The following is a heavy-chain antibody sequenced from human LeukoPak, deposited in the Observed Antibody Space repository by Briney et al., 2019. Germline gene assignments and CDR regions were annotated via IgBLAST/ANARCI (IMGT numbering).Heavy chain of an antibody. CDR1: GGSLSSSSYY. J-gene: IGHJ2*01. CDR2: IYYSGST. CDR3: ARVKDGGKGQYFDL. V-gene: IGHV4-39*07. D-gene: IGHD4-23*01. Sequence: SETLSLTCTVSGGSLSSSSYYWGWIRQPPGKGLEWFGSIYYSGSTYYNPSLKSRVTISVDTSKNQFSLRLSSVTAADTAVYYCARVKDGGKGQYFDLWGRGTLVTVSS.